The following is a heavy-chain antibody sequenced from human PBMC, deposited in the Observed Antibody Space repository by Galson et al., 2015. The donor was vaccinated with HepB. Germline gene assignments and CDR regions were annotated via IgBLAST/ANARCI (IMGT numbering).Heavy chain of an antibody. CDR2: IYSGGST. V-gene: IGHV3-53*01. Sequence: SLRLSCAASGFTVSSNYMSWVRQAPGKGLEWVSVIYSGGSTYYADSVKGRFTISRDNSKNTLYLQMNSLRAEDTAVYYCARVRGGYYEYDAFDIWGQGTMVTVSS. CDR3: ARVRGGYYEYDAFDI. J-gene: IGHJ3*02. CDR1: GFTVSSNY. D-gene: IGHD3-22*01.